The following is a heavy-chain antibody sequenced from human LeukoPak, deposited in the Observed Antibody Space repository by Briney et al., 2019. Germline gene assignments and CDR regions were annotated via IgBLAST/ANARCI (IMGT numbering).Heavy chain of an antibody. D-gene: IGHD2-2*01. Sequence: GGSLGLSCAASGFTFSSYWMSWVRQAPGKGLEWVANIKQDGSEKYYVDSVKGRFTISRDNAKNSLYLQMNSLRAEDTAVYYCARDTPVVVPSYFDYWGQGTLVTVSS. V-gene: IGHV3-7*01. CDR2: IKQDGSEK. CDR1: GFTFSSYW. CDR3: ARDTPVVVPSYFDY. J-gene: IGHJ4*02.